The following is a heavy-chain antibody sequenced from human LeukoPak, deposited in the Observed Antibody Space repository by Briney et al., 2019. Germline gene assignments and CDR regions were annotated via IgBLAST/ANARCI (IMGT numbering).Heavy chain of an antibody. CDR2: ISVNNGNT. D-gene: IGHD1-26*01. J-gene: IGHJ1*01. CDR3: ARDYTGSYWAYFQY. CDR1: GYTFTNYG. V-gene: IGHV1-18*01. Sequence: ASVKVSCKASGYTFTNYGISWVRQAPGQGLEWMGWISVNNGNTKYAQNLQDRVTTTTDTSTTTAYLELSSLRSDDTAVYYCARDYTGSYWAYFQYWGQGTLVTVSS.